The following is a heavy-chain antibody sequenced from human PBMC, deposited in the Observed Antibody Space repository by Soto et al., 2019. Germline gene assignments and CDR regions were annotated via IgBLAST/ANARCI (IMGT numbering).Heavy chain of an antibody. CDR2: INHSGST. J-gene: IGHJ4*02. CDR1: GGSFSGYY. CDR3: ARGGDSSGYFYFDY. D-gene: IGHD3-22*01. V-gene: IGHV4-34*01. Sequence: SETLSLTCAVYGGSFSGYYWSWIRQPPGKGLEWIGEINHSGSTNYNPSLKSRVTISVDTSKNQFSLKLSSVTAADTAVYYCARGGDSSGYFYFDYWGQGTLVTAPQ.